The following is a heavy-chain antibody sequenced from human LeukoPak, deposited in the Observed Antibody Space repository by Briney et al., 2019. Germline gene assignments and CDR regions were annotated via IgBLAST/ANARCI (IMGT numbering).Heavy chain of an antibody. D-gene: IGHD1-1*01. CDR1: GGSISSGSYY. J-gene: IGHJ3*02. CDR3: AREAPTGERAFDI. Sequence: SQTLSLTCTVSGGSISSGSYYWSWIRQPAGKGLEWIGRIYTSGSTNYNPSLKSRVTISVDTSKSQFSLKLSSVTAADTAVYYCAREAPTGERAFDIWGQGTMVTVSS. CDR2: IYTSGST. V-gene: IGHV4-61*02.